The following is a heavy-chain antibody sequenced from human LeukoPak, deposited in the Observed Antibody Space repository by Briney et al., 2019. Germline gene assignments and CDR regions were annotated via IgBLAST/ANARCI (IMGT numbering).Heavy chain of an antibody. CDR1: GFTLSTNA. CDR2: IKQDGSEK. D-gene: IGHD1-26*01. J-gene: IGHJ4*02. Sequence: GGSLRLSCLTSGFTLSTNAMSWVRQAPGKGLEWVANIKQDGSEKYYMDSVKGRFTISRDNAKNSLFLQMNSLRAEDTAVYYCARGDRVGVTTGHFDYWGQGTLVTVSS. CDR3: ARGDRVGVTTGHFDY. V-gene: IGHV3-7*03.